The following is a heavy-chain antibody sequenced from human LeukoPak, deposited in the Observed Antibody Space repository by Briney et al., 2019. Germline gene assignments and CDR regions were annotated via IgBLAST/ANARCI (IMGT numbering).Heavy chain of an antibody. V-gene: IGHV1-69*04. CDR1: GGTFSSYA. D-gene: IGHD5-18*01. CDR3: ARGRDTAMVTSLGYFDY. J-gene: IGHJ4*02. CDR2: IIPIFGIA. Sequence: SVKVSCKAPGGTFSSYAISWVRQAPGQGLEWMGRIIPIFGIANYAQKFQGRVTITADKSTSTAYMELSSLRSEDTAVYYCARGRDTAMVTSLGYFDYWGQGTLVTVSS.